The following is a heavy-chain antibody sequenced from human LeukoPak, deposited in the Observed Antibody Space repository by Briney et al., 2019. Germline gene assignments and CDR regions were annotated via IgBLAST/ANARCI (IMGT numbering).Heavy chain of an antibody. J-gene: IGHJ5*02. D-gene: IGHD6-13*01. CDR3: ARAGAAAGKNWFDP. CDR1: GGSFSGYY. V-gene: IGHV4-34*01. Sequence: KPSETLSLTCAVYGGSFSGYYWSWIRQPPGKGLEWIGEINHSGSTNYNPSLKSRVTISVDTSKNQFSLKLSSVTAADTAVYYCARAGAAAGKNWFDPWGQGTLVTVSS. CDR2: INHSGST.